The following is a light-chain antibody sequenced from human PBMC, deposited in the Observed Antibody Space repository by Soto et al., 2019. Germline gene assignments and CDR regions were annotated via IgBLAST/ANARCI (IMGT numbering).Light chain of an antibody. V-gene: IGLV2-14*03. CDR1: STDVDGYDY. CDR3: SSYTSSAPFYV. Sequence: QSALTKPAPVSGSPGQSITISCTGASTDVDGYDYVSWYQQHPGQAPKLMIYDVNNRPSGVSYRFSGSKSGDTASLTISGLQAEDDADYYCSSYTSSAPFYVFGTGTKLTVL. J-gene: IGLJ1*01. CDR2: DVN.